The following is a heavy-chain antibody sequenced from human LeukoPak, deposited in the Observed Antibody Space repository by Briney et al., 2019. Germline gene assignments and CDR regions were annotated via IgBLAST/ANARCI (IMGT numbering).Heavy chain of an antibody. CDR2: ISYDGSNK. CDR3: ARTTRYSSGYLDY. D-gene: IGHD6-19*01. CDR1: GFTFSSYA. Sequence: GGSLRLSCAASGFTFSSYAMHWVRQAPGKGLEWVAVISYDGSNKYYADSVKGRFTISRDNSKNTLYLQMNSLRAEDTAVYYCARTTRYSSGYLDYWGQGTLVTVSS. J-gene: IGHJ4*02. V-gene: IGHV3-30-3*01.